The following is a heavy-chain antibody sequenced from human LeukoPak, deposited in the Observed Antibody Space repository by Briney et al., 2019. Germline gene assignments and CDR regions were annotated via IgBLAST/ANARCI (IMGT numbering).Heavy chain of an antibody. Sequence: ASVKVSCKASGGSFSNYAISWVRQAPGQGLEWMGGIIPFLGTANHAQKFQGRVTLTTDESTSTAYMELSSLRSEDTAAYYCARSSTSKSGYYYFIDYWGQGILVTVSS. CDR3: ARSSTSKSGYYYFIDY. V-gene: IGHV1-69*05. J-gene: IGHJ4*02. CDR2: IIPFLGTA. D-gene: IGHD3-3*01. CDR1: GGSFSNYA.